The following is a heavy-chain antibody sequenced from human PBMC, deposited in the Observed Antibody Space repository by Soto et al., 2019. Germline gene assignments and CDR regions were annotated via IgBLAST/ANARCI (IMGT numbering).Heavy chain of an antibody. V-gene: IGHV1-18*01. J-gene: IGHJ6*03. CDR3: ARLILDPYPGIAASDYYYYMDV. CDR2: ISAYNGNT. Sequence: ASVKVSCKASGYTFTSYGISWVRQAPGQGLEWMGWISAYNGNTNYAQKLQGRVTKTTDTSTSTAYMELRSLRSDDTAVYYCARLILDPYPGIAASDYYYYMDVWGKGTTVTVSS. CDR1: GYTFTSYG. D-gene: IGHD6-13*01.